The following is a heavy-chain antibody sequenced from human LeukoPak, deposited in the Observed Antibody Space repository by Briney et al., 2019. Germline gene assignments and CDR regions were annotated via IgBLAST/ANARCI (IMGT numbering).Heavy chain of an antibody. Sequence: GGSLRLSCAASGFTFSNYAMNWVRQGPGKGLEWVSGFSGSGGRTYYADSVKGRFTISRDNSKNTLYLQMNSLRAEDTAVYYCARGCSYEIDYWGQGTLVTVSS. CDR1: GFTFSNYA. V-gene: IGHV3-23*01. CDR2: FSGSGGRT. J-gene: IGHJ4*02. CDR3: ARGCSYEIDY. D-gene: IGHD2-15*01.